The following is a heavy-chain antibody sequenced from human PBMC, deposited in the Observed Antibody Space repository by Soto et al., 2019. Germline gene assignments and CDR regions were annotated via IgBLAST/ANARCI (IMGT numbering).Heavy chain of an antibody. J-gene: IGHJ4*02. CDR1: GGTFSSYA. D-gene: IGHD5-18*01. V-gene: IGHV1-69*13. CDR2: IIPIFGTA. Sequence: SVKVSCKASGGTFSSYAISWVRQAPGQGLEWMGGIIPIFGTANYAQRFQGRVTITADESTSTAYMELSSLRSEDTAVYYCARDGGYSYGEGLDYWGQGTLVTVSS. CDR3: ARDGGYSYGEGLDY.